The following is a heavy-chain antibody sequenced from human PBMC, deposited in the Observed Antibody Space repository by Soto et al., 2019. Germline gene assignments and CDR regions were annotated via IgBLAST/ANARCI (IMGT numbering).Heavy chain of an antibody. V-gene: IGHV4-61*01. CDR1: GASVFSGSFY. J-gene: IGHJ4*02. CDR3: ARVSTYYFDSSGSYTSDY. CDR2: VFFSGST. D-gene: IGHD3-22*01. Sequence: PSEPLSLTCTVSGASVFSGSFYWSWILQPPGNGLEWIGYVFFSGSTNYNPSLKSRVTISIDTSKNQFSLKLISVTAADTAVYYCARVSTYYFDSSGSYTSDYWGQGTLVTVSS.